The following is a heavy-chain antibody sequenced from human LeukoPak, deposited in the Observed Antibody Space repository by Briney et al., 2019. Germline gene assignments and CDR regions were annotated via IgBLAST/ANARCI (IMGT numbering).Heavy chain of an antibody. J-gene: IGHJ5*02. Sequence: ASVKVSCKPSGYSFTDYNMHWVRQAPGLGLEWMGWINPMRGGTKYAQKFQGRLTMTSDTSISTAYMDLTSLTSDDTAVYYCARGMGSSWFDHWGQGTLVTVSS. CDR2: INPMRGGT. CDR1: GYSFTDYN. V-gene: IGHV1-2*02. D-gene: IGHD2-2*01. CDR3: ARGMGSSWFDH.